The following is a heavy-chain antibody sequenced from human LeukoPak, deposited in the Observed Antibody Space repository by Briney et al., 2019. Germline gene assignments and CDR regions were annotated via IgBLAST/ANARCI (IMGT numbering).Heavy chain of an antibody. CDR1: GFTFSSYG. D-gene: IGHD3-3*01. J-gene: IGHJ4*02. CDR2: ILHDGSNK. CDR3: ASDTLDFWSGYY. Sequence: GGSLRLSCAASGFTFSSYGMNWVRQSPGKGLEWVAVILHDGSNKYYEDSVKGRFTISRDNSKNEVYLQMNSLRAEDTAMYYCASDTLDFWSGYYWGQGTLVTVSS. V-gene: IGHV3-30*03.